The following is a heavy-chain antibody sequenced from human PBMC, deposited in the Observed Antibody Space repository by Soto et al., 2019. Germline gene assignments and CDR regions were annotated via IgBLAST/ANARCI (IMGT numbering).Heavy chain of an antibody. Sequence: SETLSLTCTVSGDSIRTYFWTWIRQPPGKGLEWIGYVFNSGSTNSNPSLTSRVTILLDTSRNQISLTLSSVTAADTAVYYCVRARSGYNIDALDIWGQGTIVTVSS. D-gene: IGHD5-12*01. CDR3: VRARSGYNIDALDI. V-gene: IGHV4-59*01. J-gene: IGHJ3*02. CDR2: VFNSGST. CDR1: GDSIRTYF.